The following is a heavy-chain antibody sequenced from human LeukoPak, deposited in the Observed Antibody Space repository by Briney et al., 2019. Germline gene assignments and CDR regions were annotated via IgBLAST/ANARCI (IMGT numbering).Heavy chain of an antibody. CDR1: GFTVSSSY. CDR3: ARYSDGGEWCPSY. V-gene: IGHV3-66*01. D-gene: IGHD2-15*01. J-gene: IGHJ4*02. Sequence: GGSLRLSCAATGFTVSSSYMSWVRQAPGKGLEWVSVIYSGGSTYYADSVQGRFTISRDISKKMMYLQMNGLRGDDTAVYYCARYSDGGEWCPSYWGQGTLVTVPS. CDR2: IYSGGST.